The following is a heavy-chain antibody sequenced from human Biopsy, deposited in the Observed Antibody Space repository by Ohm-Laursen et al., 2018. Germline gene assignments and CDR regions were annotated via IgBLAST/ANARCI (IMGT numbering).Heavy chain of an antibody. J-gene: IGHJ3*02. CDR3: AKHGSGWTGDDAFHI. D-gene: IGHD6-19*01. CDR2: LYYSGST. V-gene: IGHV4-59*08. Sequence: SETLSLTCTVSGASISAYYWSWIRQPPGKGLEWIGYLYYSGSTNYNPSLKSRVTISGDTSKNQFSLMLNSVTAADTAVYYCAKHGSGWTGDDAFHIWGQGTMVTVSS. CDR1: GASISAYY.